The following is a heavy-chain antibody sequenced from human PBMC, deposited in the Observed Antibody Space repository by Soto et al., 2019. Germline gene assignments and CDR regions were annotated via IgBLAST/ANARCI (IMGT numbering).Heavy chain of an antibody. CDR3: AKVSRGGYDFWSGYHNFAY. CDR2: ISWDGGST. Sequence: EVQLVESGGVVVQPGGSLRLSCAASGFTFDDYTMHWVRQAPGKGLEWVSLISWDGGSTYYADSVKGRFTISRDNSKNSLYLQMNSLRTEDPALYYCAKVSRGGYDFWSGYHNFAYWGQGTLVTVSS. D-gene: IGHD3-3*01. CDR1: GFTFDDYT. V-gene: IGHV3-43*01. J-gene: IGHJ4*02.